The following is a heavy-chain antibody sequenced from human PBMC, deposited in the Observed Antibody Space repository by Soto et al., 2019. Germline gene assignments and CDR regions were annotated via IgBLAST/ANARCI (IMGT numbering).Heavy chain of an antibody. CDR2: IIPIFGTA. CDR1: GGTFSSYA. J-gene: IGHJ4*02. Sequence: QVQLVQSGAEVKKPGSSVTVSCTASGGTFSSYAISWVRQAPGHGLEWLGGIIPIFGTANYAQKFQGRVTITADESTSTAYMELSSLRSEDMAVYYCARVLYCSGGSCSDYWGQGTLVTVSS. CDR3: ARVLYCSGGSCSDY. D-gene: IGHD2-15*01. V-gene: IGHV1-69*01.